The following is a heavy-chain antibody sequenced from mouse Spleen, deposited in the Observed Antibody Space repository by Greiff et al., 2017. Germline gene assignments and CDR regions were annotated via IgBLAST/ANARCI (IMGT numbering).Heavy chain of an antibody. CDR2: ISSGSSTI. Sequence: EVQVVESGGGLVKPGGSLKLSCAASGFTFSDYGMHWVRQAPEKGLEWVAYISSGSSTIYYADTVKGRFTISRDNAKNTLFLQMTSLRSEDTAMYYCANFYDGYHGAYWGQGTLVTVSA. D-gene: IGHD2-3*01. CDR1: GFTFSDYG. J-gene: IGHJ3*01. CDR3: ANFYDGYHGAY. V-gene: IGHV5-17*01.